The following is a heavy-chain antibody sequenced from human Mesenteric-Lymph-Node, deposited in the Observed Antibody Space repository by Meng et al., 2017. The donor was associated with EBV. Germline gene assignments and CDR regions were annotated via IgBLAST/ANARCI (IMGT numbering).Heavy chain of an antibody. J-gene: IGHJ4*02. CDR2: FHYSVST. CDR1: GGSISSSGYY. Sequence: QLQLRESGPGLLKPSETLSLTCTVSGGSISSSGYYWGWIRQPPGKGLEWIGSFHYSVSTYYNPSLKSRVTMSVDASKSQFSVNLSSVTAADTAVYYCARGRLYDFWSGQYYFDYWGQGTLVTVSS. D-gene: IGHD3-3*01. CDR3: ARGRLYDFWSGQYYFDY. V-gene: IGHV4-39*01.